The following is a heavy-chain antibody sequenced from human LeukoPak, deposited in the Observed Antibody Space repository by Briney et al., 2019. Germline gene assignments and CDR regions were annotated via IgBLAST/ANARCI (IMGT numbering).Heavy chain of an antibody. J-gene: IGHJ5*02. CDR2: INPNSGGT. CDR1: GYTFTGYY. Sequence: ASVKVSCKASGYTFTGYYMHWVRQAPGQGLEWMGWINPNSGGTNYAQKFQGRVTMTRDTSISTAYMALSRLRSDDTAVYYCAKGPPEYCSGGSCHSGRNWIDPWGQGTLVTVSS. CDR3: AKGPPEYCSGGSCHSGRNWIDP. D-gene: IGHD2-15*01. V-gene: IGHV1-2*02.